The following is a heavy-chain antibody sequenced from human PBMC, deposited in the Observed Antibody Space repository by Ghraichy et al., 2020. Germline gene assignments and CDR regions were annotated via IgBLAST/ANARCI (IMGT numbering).Heavy chain of an antibody. Sequence: GGSLRLSCAASGFTFSSYSMNWVRQAPGKGLEWVSYISSSSSTIYYADSVKGRFTISRDNAKNSLYLQMNSLRAEDTAVYYCARDLWRVAAADWGIAGGQGTLVTVSS. J-gene: IGHJ4*02. CDR1: GFTFSSYS. CDR2: ISSSSSTI. CDR3: ARDLWRVAAADWGIA. D-gene: IGHD6-13*01. V-gene: IGHV3-48*01.